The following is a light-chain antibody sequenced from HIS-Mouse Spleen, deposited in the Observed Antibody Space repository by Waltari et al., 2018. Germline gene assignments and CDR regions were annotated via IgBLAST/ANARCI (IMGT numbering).Light chain of an antibody. CDR3: AAWDDSLLWV. CDR2: SNN. J-gene: IGLJ3*02. Sequence: QSVLTQPPSASGTPGQRVTIPCSGRSSNLGSNTVNWYQQLPGTAPNLLIYSNNQRPSGVPDRFSGSKSGTSASLAISGLQSEDEADYYCAAWDDSLLWVFGGGTKLTVL. V-gene: IGLV1-44*01. CDR1: SSNLGSNT.